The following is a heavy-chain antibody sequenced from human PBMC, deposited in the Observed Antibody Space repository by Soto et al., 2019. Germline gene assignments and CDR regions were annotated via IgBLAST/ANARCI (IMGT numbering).Heavy chain of an antibody. CDR3: ARDRTGYSSSWYWANPQHHYYYGMDV. CDR1: GFTFSSYG. V-gene: IGHV3-33*01. J-gene: IGHJ6*02. Sequence: QVQLVESGGGVVQPGRSLRLSCAASGFTFSSYGMHWVRQAPGKGLEWVAVIWYDGSNKYYADSVKGRFTISRDNSKNTLYLQMNSLRAEDTAVYYCARDRTGYSSSWYWANPQHHYYYGMDVWGQGTTVTVSS. CDR2: IWYDGSNK. D-gene: IGHD6-13*01.